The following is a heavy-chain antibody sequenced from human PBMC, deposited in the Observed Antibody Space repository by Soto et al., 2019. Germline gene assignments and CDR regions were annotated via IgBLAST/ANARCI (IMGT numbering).Heavy chain of an antibody. V-gene: IGHV3-15*07. CDR2: IKSRGSGGTR. Sequence: ESEGGLVKPGGSLRLSCVLSGIPFTDAWMNWVRQTPGRGLEWVGRIKSRGSGGTRDYAAPVKGRFTISRDDSRNTVYLQMDSLQIADTAVYFCVWQADFIGSWHWGQGSLVTVSS. D-gene: IGHD1-26*01. J-gene: IGHJ4*02. CDR1: GIPFTDAW. CDR3: VWQADFIGSWH.